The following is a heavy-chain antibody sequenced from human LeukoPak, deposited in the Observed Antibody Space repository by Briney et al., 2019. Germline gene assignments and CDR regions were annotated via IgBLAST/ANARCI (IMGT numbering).Heavy chain of an antibody. CDR3: ARHIVGATMRIDY. Sequence: SETLSLTCAVYGGSFSGYYWSWIRQPPGKGLEWIGEINHSGSTYYNPSLKSRVTMSVDTSKNQFSVKVSSATAADTAVYYCARHIVGATMRIDYWGQGTLVTVSS. CDR1: GGSFSGYY. CDR2: INHSGST. D-gene: IGHD1-26*01. J-gene: IGHJ4*02. V-gene: IGHV4-34*01.